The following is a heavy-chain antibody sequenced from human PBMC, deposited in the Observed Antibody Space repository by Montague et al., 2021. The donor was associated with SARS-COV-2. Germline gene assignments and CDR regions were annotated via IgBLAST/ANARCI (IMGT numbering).Heavy chain of an antibody. Sequence: SETLSLTCTVSGVVELRRRSEEHTSELPSHHELVCRLLHEKKNPHYHPSLTSRVTISLDTSNNPFSLKVTSVTAADTAVYYCAIAPYYGPGKPDQFDYWGRGTRGTVSS. CDR3: AIAPYYGPGKPDQFDY. D-gene: IGHD3-10*01. J-gene: IGHJ4*02. V-gene: IGHV4-39*02. CDR1: GVVELRRRSE. CDR2: LHEKKNP.